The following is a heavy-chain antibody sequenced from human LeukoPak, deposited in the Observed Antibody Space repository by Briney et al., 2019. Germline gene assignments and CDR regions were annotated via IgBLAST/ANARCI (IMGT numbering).Heavy chain of an antibody. Sequence: PSETLSLTCAVSGVSISSSNWWSWVRQPPGKGLEWIGEINHSGSTNYNPSLKSRVTISVDTSKNQFSLKLSSVTAADTAVYYCARIADVDTAMDPSLDYWGQGTLVTVSS. D-gene: IGHD5-18*01. CDR3: ARIADVDTAMDPSLDY. CDR1: GVSISSSNW. V-gene: IGHV4-4*02. J-gene: IGHJ4*02. CDR2: INHSGST.